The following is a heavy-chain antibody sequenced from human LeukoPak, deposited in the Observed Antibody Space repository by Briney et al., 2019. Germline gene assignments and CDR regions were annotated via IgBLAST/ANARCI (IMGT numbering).Heavy chain of an antibody. D-gene: IGHD4/OR15-4a*01. CDR2: IIPIFGTA. V-gene: IGHV1-69*05. CDR3: ARERRMVPEAAYYFDY. CDR1: GYTFTSYG. Sequence: SVKVSCKASGYTFTSYGISWVRQAPGQGLEWMGRIIPIFGTANYAQKFQGRVTITTDESTSTAYMELSSLRSEDTAVYYCARERRMVPEAAYYFDYWGQGTLVTVSS. J-gene: IGHJ4*02.